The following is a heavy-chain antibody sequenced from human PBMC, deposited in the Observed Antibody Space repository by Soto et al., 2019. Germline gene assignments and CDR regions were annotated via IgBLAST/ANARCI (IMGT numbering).Heavy chain of an antibody. CDR1: GFTFSSYS. V-gene: IGHV3-48*02. J-gene: IGHJ6*02. CDR3: ARDSHGGLGYYGMDV. CDR2: ISSSSTI. D-gene: IGHD4-17*01. Sequence: GGSLRLSCAASGFTFSSYSMNWVRQAPGKGLEWVSYISSSSTIYYADSVKGRFTISRDNAKNSLYLQMNSLRDEDTAVYYCARDSHGGLGYYGMDVWGPGTTVTVSS.